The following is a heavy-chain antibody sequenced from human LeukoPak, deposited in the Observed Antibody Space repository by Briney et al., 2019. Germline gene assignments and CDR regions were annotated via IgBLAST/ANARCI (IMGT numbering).Heavy chain of an antibody. CDR1: GYTFIAYY. D-gene: IGHD2-2*01. CDR3: ARDVGEYCSSTNCYASHY. Sequence: ASVKVSCKASGYTFIAYYMHWVRQAPGQGLEWMGWINPHSGGTNYAQKFQGGVTMTRDTSITTAYMELSSLRSDDTAVYYCARDVGEYCSSTNCYASHYWGQGTLVTVSS. CDR2: INPHSGGT. V-gene: IGHV1-2*02. J-gene: IGHJ4*02.